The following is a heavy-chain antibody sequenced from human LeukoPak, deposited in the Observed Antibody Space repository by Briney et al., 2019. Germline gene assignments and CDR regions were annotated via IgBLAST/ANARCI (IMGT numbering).Heavy chain of an antibody. D-gene: IGHD2-2*01. V-gene: IGHV4-34*01. Sequence: SEPLSLTCAVYGGSFSGYYWSWIRQPPGKGLEWIGEINHSGSTNYNPSLKSRVTISVDTSKNQFSPKLSSVTAADTAVYYCARGIVVVPAALSAYFDYWGQGTLVTVSS. CDR2: INHSGST. J-gene: IGHJ4*02. CDR1: GGSFSGYY. CDR3: ARGIVVVPAALSAYFDY.